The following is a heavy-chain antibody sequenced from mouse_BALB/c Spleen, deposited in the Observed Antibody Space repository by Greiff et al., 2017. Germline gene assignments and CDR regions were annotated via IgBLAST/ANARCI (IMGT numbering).Heavy chain of an antibody. D-gene: IGHD2-10*02. CDR3: AREGYGNYPWFAY. CDR1: GYNFTSYW. J-gene: IGHJ3*01. V-gene: IGHV1-55*01. Sequence: QVQLQQPGAELVKPGTSVKLSCKASGYNFTSYWINWVKLRPGQGLEWIGDIYPGSGSTNYNEKFKSKATLTVDTSSSTAYMQLSSLASEDSALYYCAREGYGNYPWFAYWGQGTLVTVSA. CDR2: IYPGSGST.